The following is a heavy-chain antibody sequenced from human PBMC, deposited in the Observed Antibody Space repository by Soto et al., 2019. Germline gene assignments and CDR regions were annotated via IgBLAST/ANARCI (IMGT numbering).Heavy chain of an antibody. V-gene: IGHV3-23*01. CDR1: GFSFSSYA. CDR3: AKESMPEHYGDTLFDH. J-gene: IGHJ4*02. Sequence: EVQLLESGGGLVQPGGSLRLSCEASGFSFSSYALSWVRQAPGKGLEWVSTFSAGGRAYYADSVKGRFTIAKDFSKNTLHLQTNSLRPEDTAVYYCAKESMPEHYGDTLFDHWGQGTRVTVSS. D-gene: IGHD4-17*01. CDR2: FSAGGRA.